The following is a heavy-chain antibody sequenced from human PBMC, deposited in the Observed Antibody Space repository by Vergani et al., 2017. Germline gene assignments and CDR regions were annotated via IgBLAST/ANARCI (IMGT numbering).Heavy chain of an antibody. CDR2: INPSGGST. D-gene: IGHD5-24*01. J-gene: IGHJ4*02. Sequence: QVQLVQSGAEVKKPGASVKVSCKASGYTFTSYYMHWVRQAPGQGLARMGIINPSGGSTSYAQKFQGRVTMTRDTYTSTVYMELSSLRAEDTAVYYCVRRRDGPFDYWGQGTLVTVSS. CDR1: GYTFTSYY. V-gene: IGHV1-46*01. CDR3: VRRRDGPFDY.